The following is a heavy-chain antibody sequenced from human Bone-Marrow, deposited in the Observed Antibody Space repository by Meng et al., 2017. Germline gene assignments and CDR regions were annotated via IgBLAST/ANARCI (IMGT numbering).Heavy chain of an antibody. D-gene: IGHD4-17*01. J-gene: IGHJ6*02. CDR1: GFTFSSYW. CDR2: IKQDGSEK. CDR3: ARRRKDYGDYVPYYYGMDV. V-gene: IGHV3-7*01. Sequence: GESLKISCAASGFTFSSYWMSWVRQAPGKGLEWVSNIKQDGSEKYYVDSVKGRFTISRDNAKNLLYLQMNSLRAEDTAVYYCARRRKDYGDYVPYYYGMDVWGQGTTVTVSS.